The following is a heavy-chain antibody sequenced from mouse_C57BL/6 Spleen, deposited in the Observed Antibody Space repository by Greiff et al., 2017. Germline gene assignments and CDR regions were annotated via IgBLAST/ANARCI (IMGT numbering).Heavy chain of an antibody. CDR1: GFTFSDYY. CDR3: ARALMGDAMDY. V-gene: IGHV5-12*01. Sequence: DVKLQESGGGLVQPGGSLKLSCAASGFTFSDYYMYWVRQTPEKRLEWVAYISNGGGSTYYPDTVKGRFTISRDNAKNTLYLQMSRLKSEDTAMYYCARALMGDAMDYWGQGTSVTVSS. CDR2: ISNGGGST. J-gene: IGHJ4*01.